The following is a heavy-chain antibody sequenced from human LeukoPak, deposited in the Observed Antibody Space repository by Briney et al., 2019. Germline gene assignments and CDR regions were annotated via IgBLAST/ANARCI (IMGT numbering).Heavy chain of an antibody. V-gene: IGHV3-15*01. CDR3: TTEDAVDIVATIMYYFDY. Sequence: GGSLRLSCAASGFTFSNAWMSWVRQAPGKGLEWVGRIKSKTDGGTTDYAAPVKGRFTISRDDSKNTLYLQMSSLKTEDTAVYYCTTEDAVDIVATIMYYFDYWGQGTLVTVSS. CDR1: GFTFSNAW. J-gene: IGHJ4*02. D-gene: IGHD5-12*01. CDR2: IKSKTDGGTT.